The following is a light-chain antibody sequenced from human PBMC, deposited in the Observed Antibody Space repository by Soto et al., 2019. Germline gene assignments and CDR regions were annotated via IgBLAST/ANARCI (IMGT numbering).Light chain of an antibody. V-gene: IGKV1-39*01. CDR3: QQSDSTPRT. Sequence: DIQMTQSPSSLSASVGDRVTITCRASQSISSYLNWYQQQSGKAPKLLIYAASSLQSGVPSRFSGSGSGTHFTLAISSLQAEDFATYYCQQSDSTPRTFGQGTKLEIK. CDR1: QSISSY. CDR2: AAS. J-gene: IGKJ2*01.